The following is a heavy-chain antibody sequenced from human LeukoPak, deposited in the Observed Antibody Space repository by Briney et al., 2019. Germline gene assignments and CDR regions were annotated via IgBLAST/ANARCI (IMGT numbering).Heavy chain of an antibody. D-gene: IGHD5-24*01. CDR3: ARDFSLQLFDY. J-gene: IGHJ4*02. CDR2: IWSDGSYK. CDR1: GFTFSSYG. Sequence: GGSLRLSCAASGFTFSSYGFHWVRQAPGKGLEWVAVIWSDGSYKYYADSVKGRFTISRDDSKNTLYLRMNSLRAEDTAVYYCARDFSLQLFDYWGQGTLVTVFS. V-gene: IGHV3-33*01.